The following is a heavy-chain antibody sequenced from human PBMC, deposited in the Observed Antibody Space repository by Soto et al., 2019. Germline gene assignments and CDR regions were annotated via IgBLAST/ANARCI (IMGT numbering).Heavy chain of an antibody. CDR1: GGSIISYY. J-gene: IGHJ4*02. CDR3: ARVADYDYGVFDY. D-gene: IGHD4-17*01. V-gene: IGHV4-59*01. Sequence: SETLPLTCTVSGGSIISYYWSWIRQPPGKGLEWIGYIYYSGSTNYNPSLKSRVTISVDTSKNQFSLKLSSVTAADTAVYYCARVADYDYGVFDYWGQGTLVTVSS. CDR2: IYYSGST.